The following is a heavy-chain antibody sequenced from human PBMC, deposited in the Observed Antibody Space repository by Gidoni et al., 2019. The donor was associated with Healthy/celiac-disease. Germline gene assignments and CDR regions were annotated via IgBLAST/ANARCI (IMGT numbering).Heavy chain of an antibody. V-gene: IGHV3-48*01. Sequence: EVQLVESGGGLVQPGGSLRLSCAASGLTFSSYSMNWVRQAPGKGLEWVSYISSSSSTIYYADSVKGRFTISRDNAKNSLYLQMNSLRAEDTAVYYCARDGVANGVWGEYFQHWGQGTLVTVSS. CDR1: GLTFSSYS. J-gene: IGHJ1*01. CDR2: ISSSSSTI. D-gene: IGHD2-8*01. CDR3: ARDGVANGVWGEYFQH.